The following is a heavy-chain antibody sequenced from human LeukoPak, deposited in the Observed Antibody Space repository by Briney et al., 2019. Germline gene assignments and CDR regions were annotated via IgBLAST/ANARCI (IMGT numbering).Heavy chain of an antibody. J-gene: IGHJ4*02. D-gene: IGHD5-24*01. CDR3: AKSGYNRFDY. CDR2: ISGSGSGGST. V-gene: IGHV3-23*01. CDR1: GFTFSSSA. Sequence: GGSLRLSCAASGFTFSSSAMSWVRQAPGKGLEWVSSISGSGSGGSTYYADPVKGRFTISRDNSKNTLYLQMNSLRAEDTDVYYCAKSGYNRFDYWGQGTLVTVSS.